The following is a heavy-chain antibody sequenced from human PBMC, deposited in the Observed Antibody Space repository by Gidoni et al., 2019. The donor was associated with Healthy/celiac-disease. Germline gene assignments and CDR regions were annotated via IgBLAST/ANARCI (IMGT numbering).Heavy chain of an antibody. Sequence: EVQLLESGGGLVQPGGSLRLSCAASGFTFSSYAMSWVRQAPGKGREWVSAISGSGGSTYYADSVKGRFTISRDNSKNTLYLQMNSLRAEDTAVYYCAKVSDIVVVVANDYWGQGTLVTVSS. D-gene: IGHD2-15*01. CDR3: AKVSDIVVVVANDY. CDR1: GFTFSSYA. CDR2: ISGSGGST. J-gene: IGHJ4*02. V-gene: IGHV3-23*01.